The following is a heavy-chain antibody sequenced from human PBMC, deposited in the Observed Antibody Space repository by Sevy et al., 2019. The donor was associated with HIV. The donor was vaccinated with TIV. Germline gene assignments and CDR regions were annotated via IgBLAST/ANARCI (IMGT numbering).Heavy chain of an antibody. J-gene: IGHJ5*02. CDR1: GFAFNTFG. D-gene: IGHD2-2*01. Sequence: GGSLRLSCAASGFAFNTFGMHWVRRAPGKGLEWEAFISFDENIEYYADSVKGRFTISRDNSKNMLYLQMNSLRAEDTAMYYCARDRYCSTSRCYNWIDPWGQGTLVTVSS. CDR2: ISFDENIE. V-gene: IGHV3-33*01. CDR3: ARDRYCSTSRCYNWIDP.